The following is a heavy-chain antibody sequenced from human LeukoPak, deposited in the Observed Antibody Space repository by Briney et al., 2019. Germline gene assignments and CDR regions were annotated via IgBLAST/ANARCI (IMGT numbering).Heavy chain of an antibody. D-gene: IGHD3-22*01. CDR2: IYHSGST. V-gene: IGHV4-38-2*02. CDR3: ARYYYDSSGYYSGFDY. Sequence: SETLSLTCTVYGYSISSGYYWGWIRQPPGKGLEWIGSIYHSGSTYYNPSLKSRVTISVDTSKNQFSLKLSSVTAADTAVYYCARYYYDSSGYYSGFDYWGQGTLVTVSS. CDR1: GYSISSGYY. J-gene: IGHJ4*02.